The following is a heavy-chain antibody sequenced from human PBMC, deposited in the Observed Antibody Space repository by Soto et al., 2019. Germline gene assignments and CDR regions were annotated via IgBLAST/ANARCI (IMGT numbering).Heavy chain of an antibody. Sequence: SETLSLTCTVSGGSISSYYWSWIRQPPGKGLEWIGYIYYSGSTNYNPSLKSRVTISVDTSKNQFSLKLSSVTAADTAVYYCARGEYYYYMDVWGRGTTVTVSS. CDR2: IYYSGST. CDR1: GGSISSYY. V-gene: IGHV4-59*01. J-gene: IGHJ6*03. CDR3: ARGEYYYYMDV.